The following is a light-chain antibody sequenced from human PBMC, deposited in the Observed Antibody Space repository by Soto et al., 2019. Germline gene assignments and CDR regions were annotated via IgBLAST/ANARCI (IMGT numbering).Light chain of an antibody. V-gene: IGKV3-20*01. CDR1: QRLSSN. Sequence: EIVLTQSPVTLSVSPGERVTLSCRASQRLSSNLAWYQQRPGQAPRLLIYGASIRATGIPDRFSGSGSGTDFTLTISRLEPEDFAVYYCQQYGSSGTFGQGTKVDIK. J-gene: IGKJ1*01. CDR2: GAS. CDR3: QQYGSSGT.